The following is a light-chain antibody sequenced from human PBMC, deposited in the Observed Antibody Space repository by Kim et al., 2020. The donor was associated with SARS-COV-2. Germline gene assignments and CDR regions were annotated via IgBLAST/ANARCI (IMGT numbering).Light chain of an antibody. CDR1: SSDVGAYDD. CDR3: SSDAGNGNGI. Sequence: GQSITISCTGTSSDVGAYDDVTCHQQQPGGVPRLLIHNVSRRPTAVPSRFSGSKAGNTASLTVAGLQPEDEADYYCSSDAGNGNGIFGTGTKVTVL. J-gene: IGLJ1*01. CDR2: NVS. V-gene: IGLV2-8*01.